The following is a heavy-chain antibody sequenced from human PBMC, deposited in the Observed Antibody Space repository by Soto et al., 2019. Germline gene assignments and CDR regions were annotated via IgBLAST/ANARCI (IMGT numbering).Heavy chain of an antibody. CDR2: IGTAGDT. J-gene: IGHJ6*02. CDR1: GFTFSSYD. V-gene: IGHV3-13*01. Sequence: LRLSCAASGFTFSSYDMHWVRQATGKGLEWVSAIGTAGDTYYPGSVKGRFTISRENAKNSLYLQMNSLRAGDTAAYYCARATMVRGVIGLYYYYGMDVWGQGTTVTVS. CDR3: ARATMVRGVIGLYYYYGMDV. D-gene: IGHD3-10*01.